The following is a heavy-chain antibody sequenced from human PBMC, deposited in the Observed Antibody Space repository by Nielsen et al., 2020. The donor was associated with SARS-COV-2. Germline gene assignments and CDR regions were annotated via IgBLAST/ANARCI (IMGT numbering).Heavy chain of an antibody. CDR1: GFTFTSSA. J-gene: IGHJ3*02. V-gene: IGHV1-58*01. D-gene: IGHD3-9*01. CDR3: AAGDYDILTGPTSGAFDI. CDR2: IVVGSGNT. Sequence: SVKVSCKASGFTFTSSAVQWVRQARGQRLEWIGWIVVGSGNTNYAQKFQERVTITRDMSTSTAYMELSSLGSEDTAVYYCAAGDYDILTGPTSGAFDIWGQGTMVTVSS.